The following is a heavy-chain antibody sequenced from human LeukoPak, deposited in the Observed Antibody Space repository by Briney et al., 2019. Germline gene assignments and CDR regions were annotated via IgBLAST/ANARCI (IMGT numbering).Heavy chain of an antibody. Sequence: GGSLRLSCAASGFTFSSYGMHWVRQAPGKGLEWVAVIWYDGSNKYYGDSVKGRFTISRDNSKNTLYLQMNSLRAEDTAVYYCAKDPTPRSGGHYYDSSGYSVFDIWGQGTMVTVSS. J-gene: IGHJ3*02. CDR2: IWYDGSNK. CDR1: GFTFSSYG. D-gene: IGHD3-22*01. CDR3: AKDPTPRSGGHYYDSSGYSVFDI. V-gene: IGHV3-33*06.